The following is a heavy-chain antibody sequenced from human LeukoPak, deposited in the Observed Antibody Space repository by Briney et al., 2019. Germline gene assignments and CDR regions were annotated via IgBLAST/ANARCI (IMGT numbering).Heavy chain of an antibody. CDR1: TVIFRKYW. V-gene: IGHV3-7*01. J-gene: IGHJ1*01. Sequence: GGSLRLSCAASTVIFRKYWMGWARQAPGKGLEWVANIAHDGSVKWYVDSVKGRFIISRDNARDSLYLQMNGLRVEDTAIYYCAFFIREPQNWGQGTLVTVSS. CDR3: AFFIREPQN. CDR2: IAHDGSVK. D-gene: IGHD1-26*01.